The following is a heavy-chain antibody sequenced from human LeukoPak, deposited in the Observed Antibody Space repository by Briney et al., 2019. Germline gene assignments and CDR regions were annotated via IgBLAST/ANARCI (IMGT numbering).Heavy chain of an antibody. Sequence: GGSLRLSCVASGFMFSNYWMTWVRQAPGKGLEWVANINGDGSEKHYVDSLKGRFTISRDNAKNSLYLQMNSLSAEDTALYYCAGGDRNGWYFDYWGQGILVTVSS. D-gene: IGHD6-19*01. CDR1: GFMFSNYW. V-gene: IGHV3-7*03. CDR2: INGDGSEK. J-gene: IGHJ4*02. CDR3: AGGDRNGWYFDY.